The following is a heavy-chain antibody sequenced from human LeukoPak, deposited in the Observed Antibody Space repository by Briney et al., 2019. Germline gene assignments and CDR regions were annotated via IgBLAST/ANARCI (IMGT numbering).Heavy chain of an antibody. V-gene: IGHV3-69-1*01. J-gene: IGHJ6*03. CDR1: GFTFSAYS. CDR3: ARGGFNMVRGVIIPSNSYFYYMDI. CDR2: ITSGDFV. D-gene: IGHD3-10*01. Sequence: GGSLRHSCAASGFTFSAYSMNWVRQAPGKGLEWVSSITSGDFVYFADSLKGRFTISRDNGKSSLYLQMNSLRAEDTAVYYCARGGFNMVRGVIIPSNSYFYYMDIWGKGTTVTVSS.